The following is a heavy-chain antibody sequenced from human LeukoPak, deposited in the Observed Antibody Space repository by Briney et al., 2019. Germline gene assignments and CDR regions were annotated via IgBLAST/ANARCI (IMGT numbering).Heavy chain of an antibody. V-gene: IGHV3-30-3*01. J-gene: IGHJ4*02. Sequence: GGSLRLSCAASGFTFNSYSMHWVRQAPGKGLEWVAVISYDGNNKYYADSVKGRFTISRDNSKNTLYLQMNSLRTEDTAVYYCAQGKNIVLMVHASPFDYWGQGTLVTVSS. D-gene: IGHD2-8*01. CDR1: GFTFNSYS. CDR3: AQGKNIVLMVHASPFDY. CDR2: ISYDGNNK.